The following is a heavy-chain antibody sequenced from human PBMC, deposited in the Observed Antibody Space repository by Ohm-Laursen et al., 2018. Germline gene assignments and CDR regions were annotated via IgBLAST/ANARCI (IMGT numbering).Heavy chain of an antibody. J-gene: IGHJ4*02. CDR3: ARDGRRFGPLYYFDY. CDR2: IKQDGSEK. V-gene: IGHV3-7*01. Sequence: SLRLSCAAPGFTFSSYWMSWVRQAPGKGLEWVANIKQDGSEKYYVDSVKGRFTISRDNAKNSLYLQMNSLRAEDTAVYYCARDGRRFGPLYYFDYWGQGTLVTVSS. D-gene: IGHD3-10*01. CDR1: GFTFSSYW.